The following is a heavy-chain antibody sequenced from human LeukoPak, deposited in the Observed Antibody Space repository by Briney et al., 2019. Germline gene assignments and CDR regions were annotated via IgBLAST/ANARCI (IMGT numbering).Heavy chain of an antibody. D-gene: IGHD6-13*01. Sequence: ASVKVSCKASGCTFTSYYMHWVRQAPGQGLEWMGIINPSGGSTSYAQKFQGRVTMTRDTSTSTVYMELSSLRSEDTAVYYCARDGELIAAAGDYFDYWGQGTLVTVSS. CDR1: GCTFTSYY. J-gene: IGHJ4*02. V-gene: IGHV1-46*01. CDR2: INPSGGST. CDR3: ARDGELIAAAGDYFDY.